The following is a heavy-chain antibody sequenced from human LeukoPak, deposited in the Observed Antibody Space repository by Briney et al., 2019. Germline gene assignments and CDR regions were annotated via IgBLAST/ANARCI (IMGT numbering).Heavy chain of an antibody. CDR1: GVSISSRYY. CDR3: ARDRGIMLTFGGVVAKGAHY. V-gene: IGHV4-39*07. CDR2: LYYSGIT. D-gene: IGHD3-16*02. Sequence: SETLSLTCTVSGVSISSRYYWGWIRQSPGKGLEWIGSLYYSGITYYNPSLKSRATISGDTSKNQFSLRLSSVTAADTALYYCARDRGIMLTFGGVVAKGAHYWGQGTLVTVSS. J-gene: IGHJ4*02.